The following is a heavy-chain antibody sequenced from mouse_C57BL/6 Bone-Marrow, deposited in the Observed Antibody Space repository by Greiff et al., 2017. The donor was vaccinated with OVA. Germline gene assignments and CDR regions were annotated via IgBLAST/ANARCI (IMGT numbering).Heavy chain of an antibody. V-gene: IGHV1-50*01. CDR1: GYTFTSYW. CDR2: IDPSDSYT. Sequence: QVQLQQSGAELVKPGASVKLSCKASGYTFTSYWMQWVKQSPGQGLEWIGEIDPSDSYTNYNQKFKGKATLTVDTSSSTAYMQLSSLTSEDSAVYYCASAVFAYWGQGTLDTVSA. CDR3: ASAVFAY. J-gene: IGHJ3*01.